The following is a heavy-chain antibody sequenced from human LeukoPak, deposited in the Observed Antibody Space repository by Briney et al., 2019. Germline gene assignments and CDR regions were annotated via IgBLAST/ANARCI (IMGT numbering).Heavy chain of an antibody. Sequence: SQTLSLTCAISGDSISGTTVAWNWVRLSPSRGLEWLGRTLYRSKWLFDYAPSGKGRLIINPDTSKNQFSLQLESVTPEDTALYYCTRGPDNLLHGRAFDFWGQGTMVTVSS. CDR2: TLYRSKWLF. J-gene: IGHJ3*01. CDR1: GDSISGTTVA. V-gene: IGHV6-1*01. CDR3: TRGPDNLLHGRAFDF. D-gene: IGHD5-24*01.